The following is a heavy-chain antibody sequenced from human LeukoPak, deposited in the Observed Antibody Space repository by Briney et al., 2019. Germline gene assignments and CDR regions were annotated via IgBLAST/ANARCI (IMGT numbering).Heavy chain of an antibody. CDR3: ARGPLY. CDR1: GFTFSSYA. J-gene: IGHJ4*02. CDR2: ISYDGSNK. V-gene: IGHV3-30*04. Sequence: QPGGSLRLSCAASGFTFSSYAMHWVRHAPGKGLEWVAVISYDGSNKYYADSVKGRFTISRDNSKNTLYLQMNSLRAEDTAVYYCARGPLYWGQGTLVTVSS.